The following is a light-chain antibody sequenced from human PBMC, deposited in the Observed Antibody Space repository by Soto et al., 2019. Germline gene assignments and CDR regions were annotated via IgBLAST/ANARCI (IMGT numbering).Light chain of an antibody. Sequence: EIVMTQSPATLSVSPGERATLSCRASQSVSSNLAWYQQKPGQSPRLLIYGASTRATGIPARFSGSGSGTEFTLTISSLQSEDSAIYYCHQYNNWPPLTFGQGTNVEIK. V-gene: IGKV3-15*01. J-gene: IGKJ1*01. CDR2: GAS. CDR1: QSVSSN. CDR3: HQYNNWPPLT.